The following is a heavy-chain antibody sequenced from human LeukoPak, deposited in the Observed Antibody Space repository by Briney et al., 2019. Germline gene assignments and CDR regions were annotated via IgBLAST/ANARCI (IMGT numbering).Heavy chain of an antibody. CDR1: GFTFSSYG. J-gene: IGHJ4*02. V-gene: IGHV3-30*18. D-gene: IGHD1-26*01. CDR2: ISYDGSNK. CDR3: AKALPRIVGATEGVDY. Sequence: PGGSLRLSCAASGFTFSSYGMHWVRQAPGKGLEWVAVISYDGSNKYYADSVKGRLTISRDNSKNTLYLQMNSLRAEDTAVYYCAKALPRIVGATEGVDYWGQGTLVTVSS.